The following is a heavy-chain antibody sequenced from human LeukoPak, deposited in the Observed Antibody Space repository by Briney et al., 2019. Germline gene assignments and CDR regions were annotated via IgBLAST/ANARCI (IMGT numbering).Heavy chain of an antibody. D-gene: IGHD6-13*01. CDR2: IYYSGST. V-gene: IGHV4-59*01. J-gene: IGHJ6*03. CDR1: GGSISSYY. CDR3: ARGISDPNNDSSSWRFEDHYYYYYYMDV. Sequence: PSETLSLTCTVSGGSISSYYWSWIRQPAGKGLEWIGYIYYSGSTNYNPSLKSRVTISIDTSKNQFSLKLSSVTAADTAVYYCARGISDPNNDSSSWRFEDHYYYYYYMDVWGKGTTVTVSS.